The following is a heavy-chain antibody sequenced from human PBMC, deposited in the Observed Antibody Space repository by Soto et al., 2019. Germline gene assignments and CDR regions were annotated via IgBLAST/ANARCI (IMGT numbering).Heavy chain of an antibody. CDR3: AKGPYDFWSGYPMDV. CDR2: ISGSGGST. Sequence: GGSLRLSCAASGSTFSSYAMSWVRQAPGKGLEWVSAISGSGGSTYYADSVKGRFTISRDDSKNTLYLQMNSLRAEDTAVYYCAKGPYDFWSGYPMDVWGKGTTVTVSS. J-gene: IGHJ6*03. D-gene: IGHD3-3*01. CDR1: GSTFSSYA. V-gene: IGHV3-23*01.